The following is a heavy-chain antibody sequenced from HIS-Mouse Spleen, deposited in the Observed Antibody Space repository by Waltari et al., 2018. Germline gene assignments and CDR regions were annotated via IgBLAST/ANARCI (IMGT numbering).Heavy chain of an antibody. V-gene: IGHV4-39*07. CDR3: ARDFASSGWFYFDY. Sequence: QLQLQESGPGLVKPSETLSLTCTVSGGSISSSSYYWGWIRQPPGKGLEWIGSIYYSGSTYYNPSLKSRVTISVDTSKNQFSLKLSSVTAADTAVYYCARDFASSGWFYFDYWGQGTLVTVSS. J-gene: IGHJ4*02. D-gene: IGHD6-19*01. CDR2: IYYSGST. CDR1: GGSISSSSYY.